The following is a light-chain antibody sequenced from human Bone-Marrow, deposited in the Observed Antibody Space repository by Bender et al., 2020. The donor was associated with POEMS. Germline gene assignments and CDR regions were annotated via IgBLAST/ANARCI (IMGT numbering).Light chain of an antibody. V-gene: IGLV3-1*01. CDR1: KVGDKY. Sequence: SYELTQPPSVSVSPGQTARITCSGDKVGDKYVCWYQQKAGQSPVLVIYQDKERPSGIPERFSGSNSGNTATLTITGTQAMDEADYYCQAWDSSASYVFGTGTKVTVL. CDR2: QDK. J-gene: IGLJ1*01. CDR3: QAWDSSASYV.